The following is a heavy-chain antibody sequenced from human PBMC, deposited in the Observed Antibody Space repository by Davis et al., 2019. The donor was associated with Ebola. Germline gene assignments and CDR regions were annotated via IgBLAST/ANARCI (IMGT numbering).Heavy chain of an antibody. CDR1: GFTLTKYA. V-gene: IGHV1-3*01. D-gene: IGHD6-19*01. Sequence: AASVKVSCKASGFTLTKYAIHWVRQAPGQWLEWMGWVHGGNGNTKYSQRFQGRVTITTDTSASTVYLDLTSLRSEDTAVFYCAGASFGYNSGWYADYWGPGSLVTVSS. J-gene: IGHJ4*02. CDR3: AGASFGYNSGWYADY. CDR2: VHGGNGNT.